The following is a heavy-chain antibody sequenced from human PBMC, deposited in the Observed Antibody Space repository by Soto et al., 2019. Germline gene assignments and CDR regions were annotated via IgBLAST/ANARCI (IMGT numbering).Heavy chain of an antibody. CDR2: VCGGGDDT. V-gene: IGHV3-23*01. Sequence: GGSLRLSCAAPGFTFSMYAMSWVRQAPGKGLEWVSSVCGGGDDTYYADSVKGRFTISRDNSKSTSFLQMNSLRAEDTAVYYCGKDRMEYNSVWDPFDIWGPGTMVTVSS. CDR1: GFTFSMYA. J-gene: IGHJ3*02. CDR3: GKDRMEYNSVWDPFDI. D-gene: IGHD2-8*01.